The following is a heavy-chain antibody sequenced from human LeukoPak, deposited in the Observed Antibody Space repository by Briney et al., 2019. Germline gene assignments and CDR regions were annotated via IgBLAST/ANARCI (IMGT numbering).Heavy chain of an antibody. CDR1: GFTFSDYY. Sequence: PGGSLRLSCAASGFTFSDYYMNWIRQAPGKGLEWVSYISSGGSSIYYADSVKGRLTISRDNAKSSLYMEMNSLRAEDTAVYYCARGDWYSFDHWGQGTLVTVSS. D-gene: IGHD6-19*01. V-gene: IGHV3-11*01. J-gene: IGHJ4*02. CDR3: ARGDWYSFDH. CDR2: ISSGGSSI.